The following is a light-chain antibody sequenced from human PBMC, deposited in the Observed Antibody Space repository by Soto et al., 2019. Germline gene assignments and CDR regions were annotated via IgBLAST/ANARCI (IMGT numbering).Light chain of an antibody. Sequence: EMTQSPATLSVSPGERVTLSCRASQSVSSNLAWYQRRPGQAPRLLIYGASTSATGIPARFSASGSGTEFSLTISSLQSEDFAVYYCQQYNYWPPWTFGQGTKVEI. CDR3: QQYNYWPPWT. CDR2: GAS. J-gene: IGKJ1*01. CDR1: QSVSSN. V-gene: IGKV3-15*01.